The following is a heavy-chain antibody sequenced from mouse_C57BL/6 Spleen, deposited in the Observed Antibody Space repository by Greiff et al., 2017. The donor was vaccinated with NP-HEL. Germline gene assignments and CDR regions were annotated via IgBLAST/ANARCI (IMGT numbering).Heavy chain of an antibody. CDR1: GYAFTNYL. CDR3: ARSQMDYEVGGYFDV. CDR2: INPGSGGT. J-gene: IGHJ1*03. V-gene: IGHV1-54*01. Sequence: VQLQQSGAELVRPGTSVKVSCKASGYAFTNYLIEWVKQRPGQGLEWIGVINPGSGGTNYNEKFKGKATLTADKSSSTAYMQVSSLTSEDSAVYFCARSQMDYEVGGYFDVWGTGTTVTVSS. D-gene: IGHD2-4*01.